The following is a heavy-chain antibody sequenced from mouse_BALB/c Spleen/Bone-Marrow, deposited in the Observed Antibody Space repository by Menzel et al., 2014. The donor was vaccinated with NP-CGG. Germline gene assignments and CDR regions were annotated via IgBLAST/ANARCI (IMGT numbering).Heavy chain of an antibody. D-gene: IGHD2-4*01. CDR2: ISGGGGCT. CDR1: GFTFSNYG. J-gene: IGHJ3*01. Sequence: EVKLVESGGGLVKSGGSLKLSCAASGFTFSNYGMSWVRPTPEKRLEWVATISGGGGCTFYSDSVKGRFTISRDNAKNNLYLQLSSLRSEDTAVYYCARHAYYDQTEVSFVYWGQGTLVTVSA. V-gene: IGHV5-9-2*01. CDR3: ARHAYYDQTEVSFVY.